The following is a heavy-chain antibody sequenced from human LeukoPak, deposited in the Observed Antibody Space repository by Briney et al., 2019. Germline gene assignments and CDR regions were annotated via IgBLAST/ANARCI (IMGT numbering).Heavy chain of an antibody. V-gene: IGHV3-23*01. CDR2: ISGSGGST. CDR1: GFTFSSYA. CDR3: AKERSSSWYNWFDP. Sequence: ERSLRLSCAASGFTFSSYAMSWVRQAPGKGLEWVSAISGSGGSTYYADSVKGRFTISRDNSKNTLYLQMNSLRAEDTAVYYCAKERSSSWYNWFDPWGQGTLVTVSS. J-gene: IGHJ5*02. D-gene: IGHD6-13*01.